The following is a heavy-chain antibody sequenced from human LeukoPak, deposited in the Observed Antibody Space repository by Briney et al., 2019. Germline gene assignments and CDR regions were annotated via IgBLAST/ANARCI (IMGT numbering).Heavy chain of an antibody. V-gene: IGHV3-30*03. J-gene: IGHJ4*02. CDR1: GFTFSSYG. CDR2: ISYDGGNK. Sequence: PGGTLRLSCAASGFTFSSYGMSWVRQAPGKGLEWVAVISYDGGNKYYADSVKGRFTISRDNSKNTLYLQMNSLRAEDTAVYYCAREAIVVVVASNFDYWGQGTLVTVSS. CDR3: AREAIVVVVASNFDY. D-gene: IGHD2-15*01.